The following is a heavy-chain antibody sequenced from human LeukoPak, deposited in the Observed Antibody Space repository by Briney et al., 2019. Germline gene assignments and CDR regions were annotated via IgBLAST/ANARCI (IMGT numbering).Heavy chain of an antibody. V-gene: IGHV3-30-3*01. Sequence: GSLRLSCAASGFTFSSYAMHWVRQAPGKGLEWVAVISYDGSNKYYADSVKGRFTISRDNSKNTLYLQMNSLRAEDTAVYYCARDFEAGDYVWYYYYYGMDVWGQGTTVTVSS. CDR1: GFTFSSYA. CDR2: ISYDGSNK. J-gene: IGHJ6*02. D-gene: IGHD4-17*01. CDR3: ARDFEAGDYVWYYYYYGMDV.